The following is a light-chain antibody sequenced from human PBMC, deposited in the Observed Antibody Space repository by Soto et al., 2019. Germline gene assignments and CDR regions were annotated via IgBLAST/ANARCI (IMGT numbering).Light chain of an antibody. CDR2: GNN. J-gene: IGLJ1*01. CDR3: QSFDSSLSGLHV. V-gene: IGLV1-40*01. CDR1: GSNIGAGYD. Sequence: QSVLTQPPSVSGAPGQRVTISCTGSGSNIGAGYDVHWYQNLPGTAPKLLIYGNNNRPSGVPDRFSGSNSGTSASLAITGLQAEDEADYYCQSFDSSLSGLHVCGTGTKLTVL.